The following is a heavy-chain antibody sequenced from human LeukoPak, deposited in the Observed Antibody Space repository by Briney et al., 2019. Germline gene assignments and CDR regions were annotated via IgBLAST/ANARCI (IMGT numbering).Heavy chain of an antibody. CDR1: GFNFGIYG. Sequence: GRSLRLSCTASGFNFGIYGMHWVRQAPGKGLEWVAVMWDDGTNEYYVESVKGRFTISRDNGKRTLYLQMNSLRVEDTAVYYCARDWDSTVTTRAFDIWGQGTMVTVSS. D-gene: IGHD4-17*01. CDR3: ARDWDSTVTTRAFDI. J-gene: IGHJ3*02. V-gene: IGHV3-33*01. CDR2: MWDDGTNE.